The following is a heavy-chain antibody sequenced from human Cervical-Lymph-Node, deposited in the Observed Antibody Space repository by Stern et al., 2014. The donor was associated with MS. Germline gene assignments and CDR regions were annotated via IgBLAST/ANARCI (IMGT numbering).Heavy chain of an antibody. CDR1: GFTFSSYG. Sequence: QVQLVESGGGVVRPGRSLRLTCTVSGFTFSSYGMPWVRQAPGKGLEWGSVISYDGSDTYYAESVKGRFTISRDNSKNTLYLEMRSLRPEDTAVYYCVKRGITEVRGVRLGDYWGPGTLVIVSS. CDR3: VKRGITEVRGVRLGDY. CDR2: ISYDGSDT. V-gene: IGHV3-30*18. D-gene: IGHD3-10*01. J-gene: IGHJ4*02.